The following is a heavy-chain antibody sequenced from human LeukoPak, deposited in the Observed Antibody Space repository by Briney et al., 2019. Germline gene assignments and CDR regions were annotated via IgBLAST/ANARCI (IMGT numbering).Heavy chain of an antibody. J-gene: IGHJ4*02. V-gene: IGHV4-34*01. Sequence: PSETLSLTCAVYGGSFSGYYWSWIRQPPGKGLEWIGEINHSGSTNYNPSLKSRVTISVDTSKNQFSLKLSSVTAADTAVYYCARAHTSLYYFDYWGQGTLVTVSS. D-gene: IGHD2-2*02. CDR1: GGSFSGYY. CDR2: INHSGST. CDR3: ARAHTSLYYFDY.